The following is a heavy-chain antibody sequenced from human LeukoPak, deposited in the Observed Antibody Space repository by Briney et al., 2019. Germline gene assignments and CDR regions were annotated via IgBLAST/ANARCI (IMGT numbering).Heavy chain of an antibody. CDR1: GDSIRSYY. D-gene: IGHD5-12*01. CDR2: IYYTGST. J-gene: IGHJ4*01. Sequence: TTSETLSLTCTVSGDSIRSYYWNWLRRPPGKGLEWIGYIYYTGSTSYNPSLKSRVTISLDTSKSQFSLRLTSVTAADTAVYYCASHGSSGHDPLTWGQGTLVTVSS. CDR3: ASHGSSGHDPLT. V-gene: IGHV4-59*08.